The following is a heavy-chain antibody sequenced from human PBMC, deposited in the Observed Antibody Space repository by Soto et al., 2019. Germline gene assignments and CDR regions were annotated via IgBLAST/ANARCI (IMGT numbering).Heavy chain of an antibody. J-gene: IGHJ4*02. CDR3: AKGPRSLDY. Sequence: GGSLRLSCAASGFTFDIYAMNWVRQAPGKGLEWVSTISGSGDTTYYPDSVKGRFSISRDNSKHTLSLQMNSLRAEDTAVYYCAKGPRSLDYWGQGTLVTVSS. V-gene: IGHV3-23*01. CDR2: ISGSGDTT. CDR1: GFTFDIYA.